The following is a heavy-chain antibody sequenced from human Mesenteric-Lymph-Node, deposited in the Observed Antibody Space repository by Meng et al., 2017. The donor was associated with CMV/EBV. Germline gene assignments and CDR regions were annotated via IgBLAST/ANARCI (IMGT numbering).Heavy chain of an antibody. CDR3: ARHSALLVTNFDY. V-gene: IGHV4-39*01. Sequence: QLQLQESGSGLVKPSESLSLTCTVPGGSISSSSYYWGWIRQPPGKGLEWIGYIYYSGSTYYYNPSLKTRVTISVDTSKNQFSLKLSSVTAADTAVYYCARHSALLVTNFDYWGQGTLVTVSS. CDR2: IYYSGSTY. CDR1: GGSISSSSYY. D-gene: IGHD5-18*01. J-gene: IGHJ4*02.